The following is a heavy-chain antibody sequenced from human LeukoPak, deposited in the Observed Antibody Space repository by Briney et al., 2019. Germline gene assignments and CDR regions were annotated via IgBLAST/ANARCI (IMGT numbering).Heavy chain of an antibody. CDR2: IKQDGSEK. Sequence: GGSLRLSCAASGFTFSSYWMSWVRQAPGKGLEWVANIKQDGSEKYYVDSVKGRFTISRDNAKNSLCLQMNSLRAEDTAVYYCATYSSLNRREFQYWGQGTLLTVSS. CDR3: ATYSSLNRREFQY. CDR1: GFTFSSYW. J-gene: IGHJ1*01. V-gene: IGHV3-7*01. D-gene: IGHD3-22*01.